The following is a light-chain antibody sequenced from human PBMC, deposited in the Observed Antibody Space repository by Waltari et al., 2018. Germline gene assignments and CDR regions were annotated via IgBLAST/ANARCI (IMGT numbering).Light chain of an antibody. Sequence: EIVLTQSPGTLSLSPGERATLSCRASESVRRSLAWYQQKPGQAPRLLIYDASSRATGIPDRFSGSWSGTDFRLSISRLEPEDFAVYYCQHYVSLPATFGQGTKVEIQ. CDR3: QHYVSLPAT. V-gene: IGKV3-20*01. J-gene: IGKJ1*01. CDR2: DAS. CDR1: ESVRRS.